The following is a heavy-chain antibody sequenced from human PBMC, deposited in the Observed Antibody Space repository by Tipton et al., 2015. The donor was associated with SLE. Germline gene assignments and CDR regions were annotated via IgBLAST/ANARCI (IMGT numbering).Heavy chain of an antibody. CDR2: VYESGTT. V-gene: IGHV4-39*07. CDR3: ARVVTVVATHYYDMDV. D-gene: IGHD2-15*01. CDR1: GGSISSGSYY. J-gene: IGHJ6*02. Sequence: LRLSCTVSGGSISSGSYYWGWIRQPPGKGLEWIGSVYESGTTYYNPSLKSRVTMSVDTSKTQFSLKLSSLTAADTAVYYCARVVTVVATHYYDMDVWGQGTTVTVSS.